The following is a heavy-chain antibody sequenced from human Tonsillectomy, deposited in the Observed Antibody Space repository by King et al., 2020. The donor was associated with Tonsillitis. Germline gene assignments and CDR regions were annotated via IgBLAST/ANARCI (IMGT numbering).Heavy chain of an antibody. CDR1: GFTFDDYA. CDR2: ISWNSGSI. Sequence: VQLVESGGGLVQPGRSLRLSCAASGFTFDDYAMHWVRQAPGKGLELVSGISWNSGSIGYADSVKGRFTISRDNAKNSRYLQMNSLRAEDTALYYCAKALYSGYDLYYYYYGMDVWGQGTTVTVSS. D-gene: IGHD5-12*01. V-gene: IGHV3-9*01. CDR3: AKALYSGYDLYYYYYGMDV. J-gene: IGHJ6*02.